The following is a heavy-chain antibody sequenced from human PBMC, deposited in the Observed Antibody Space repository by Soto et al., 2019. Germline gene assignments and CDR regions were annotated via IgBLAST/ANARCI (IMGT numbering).Heavy chain of an antibody. CDR3: ARDSLRTYYYGSSGYYSDAFDI. Sequence: PSETLSLTCTVSGGSISSGGYYWSWIRQHPGKGLEWIGYIYYSGSTYYNPSLKSRVTISVDTSKNQFSLKLSSVTAADTAVYYCARDSLRTYYYGSSGYYSDAFDIWGQGTMVTVSS. V-gene: IGHV4-31*03. CDR1: GGSISSGGYY. CDR2: IYYSGST. J-gene: IGHJ3*02. D-gene: IGHD3-22*01.